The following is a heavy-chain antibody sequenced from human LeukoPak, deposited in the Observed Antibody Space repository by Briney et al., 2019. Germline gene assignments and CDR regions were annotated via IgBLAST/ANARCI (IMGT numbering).Heavy chain of an antibody. CDR1: GFTFSTYA. J-gene: IGHJ4*02. CDR2: ISASGGST. CDR3: ARTFRSGDGYKVGYFDY. Sequence: PGGSLRLSCAASGFTFSTYAMHWVRQAPGKGLEWVSGISASGGSTFHADSVEGRFTISRDNSKNTLYLQMNTLRAEDTAVYYCARTFRSGDGYKVGYFDYWGQGTLVTVSS. V-gene: IGHV3-23*01. D-gene: IGHD5-24*01.